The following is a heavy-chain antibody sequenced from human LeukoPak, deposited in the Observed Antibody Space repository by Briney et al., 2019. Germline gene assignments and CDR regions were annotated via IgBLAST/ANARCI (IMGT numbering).Heavy chain of an antibody. V-gene: IGHV1-8*01. CDR1: GYTFTSYD. CDR2: MNPNSGNT. J-gene: IGHJ6*03. D-gene: IGHD3-3*01. CDR3: ARARGHYGFWSRSRYLDV. Sequence: ASVKVSCKASGYTFTSYDINWVRQATGQGLEWMGWMNPNSGNTGYAQKFQGRVTMTRNTSISTAYMELSSLRSEDTAVYYCARARGHYGFWSRSRYLDVWSKGTTVTVSS.